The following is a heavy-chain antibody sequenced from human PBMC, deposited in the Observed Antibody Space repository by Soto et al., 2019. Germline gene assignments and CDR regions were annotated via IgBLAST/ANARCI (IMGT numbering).Heavy chain of an antibody. V-gene: IGHV3-23*01. CDR2: ISGSGGST. CDR3: AKVAVAGNVYYYYGMDV. CDR1: GFTFSSYA. Sequence: GGSLRLSCAASGFTFSSYAMSWVRQAPGKGLEWVSAISGSGGSTYYADSVKGRFTISRDNSKNTLYLQMNSLRAEDTAVYYCAKVAVAGNVYYYYGMDVWGQGTTVTVSS. D-gene: IGHD6-19*01. J-gene: IGHJ6*02.